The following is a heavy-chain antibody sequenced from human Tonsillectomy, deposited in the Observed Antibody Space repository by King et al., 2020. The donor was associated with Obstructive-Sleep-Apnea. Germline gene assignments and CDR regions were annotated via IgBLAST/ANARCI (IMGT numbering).Heavy chain of an antibody. J-gene: IGHJ4*02. V-gene: IGHV3-66*01. D-gene: IGHD5-18*01. CDR3: ARGLGYSYGYSFDY. Sequence: VQLVESGGGLVQPGGSLRLSCAVSGFTVSSTYMSWVRQAPGKGLEWVSTLYSGGATDYADSVKGGFNTSSDTSKNTLYLQMNSLRAEDTAVYFCARGLGYSYGYSFDYWGQGTLVTVSS. CDR2: LYSGGAT. CDR1: GFTVSSTY.